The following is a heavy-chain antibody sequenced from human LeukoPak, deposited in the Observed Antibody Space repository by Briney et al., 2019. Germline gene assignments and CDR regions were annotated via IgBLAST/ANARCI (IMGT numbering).Heavy chain of an antibody. CDR2: ISASGGST. J-gene: IGHJ4*02. CDR1: GFTFSTYV. V-gene: IGHV3-23*01. CDR3: ARRAGAYSHPYDY. D-gene: IGHD4/OR15-4a*01. Sequence: PGGSLRLSCPASGFTFSTYVMTWVRQAPGKGLEWVSDISASGGSTYYADSVKGRFTISRDNSKNTLYLQMNSLRAEDTAVYYCARRAGAYSHPYDYWGQGTLVTVSS.